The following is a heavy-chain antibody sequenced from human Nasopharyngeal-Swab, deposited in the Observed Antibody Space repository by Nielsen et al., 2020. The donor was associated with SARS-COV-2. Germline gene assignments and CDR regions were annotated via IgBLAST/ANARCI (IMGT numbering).Heavy chain of an antibody. V-gene: IGHV3-23*01. CDR1: GSTSSTTA. J-gene: IGHJ4*02. Sequence: GGSLTLSCAASGSTSSTTAMTWTRQAPGKGLKWVSGVSGSGGTTTYADSVKGRFTISRDNSKNKLYLQMHSLRAEDTAVYYCAKDRYCRGGACYFNGFDYWGQGTLVTVSS. CDR3: AKDRYCRGGACYFNGFDY. D-gene: IGHD2-15*01. CDR2: VSGSGGTT.